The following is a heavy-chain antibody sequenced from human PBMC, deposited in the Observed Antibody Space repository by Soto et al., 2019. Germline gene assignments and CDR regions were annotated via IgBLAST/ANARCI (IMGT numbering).Heavy chain of an antibody. J-gene: IGHJ4*02. Sequence: QVQLVQSGAEVKKPGASVKVSCKASGYTFTSYGISWVRQAPGQGLEWMGWISAYSGNTNYAQKLQGRVTMTTDTSTSTAYMELRSLRSDDTAVYYCARVFLGQLVTEYFDYWGQGTLVTVSS. CDR3: ARVFLGQLVTEYFDY. CDR1: GYTFTSYG. V-gene: IGHV1-18*01. D-gene: IGHD6-13*01. CDR2: ISAYSGNT.